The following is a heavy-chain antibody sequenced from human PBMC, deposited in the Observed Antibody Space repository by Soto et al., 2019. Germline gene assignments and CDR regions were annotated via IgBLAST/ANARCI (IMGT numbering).Heavy chain of an antibody. CDR3: ARALPGAVAVTDH. CDR2: ISYDGRNK. CDR1: GFSFSTYA. V-gene: IGHV3-30*04. J-gene: IGHJ4*02. Sequence: QVQLVESGGGVVQSGRSLRLSCAASGFSFSTYAMHWVRQAPGRGLEWVALISYDGRNKYYADSEQGRFTISRDNSKNPVYLELNSLKIDDTAVYYCARALPGAVAVTDHWGQGTLVTVSS. D-gene: IGHD6-19*01.